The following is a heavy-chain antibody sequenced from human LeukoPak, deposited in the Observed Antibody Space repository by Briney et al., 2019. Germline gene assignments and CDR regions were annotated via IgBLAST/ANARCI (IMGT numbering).Heavy chain of an antibody. Sequence: SETLSLTCTVSGGAISSGGYYWSWIRQPPGKGLEWIGYMYHSGSTYYNPSLKSRVTISVDRSKNQFSLKLSSVTAADTAVYYCARKNYDFWVFEYWGQGTLVTVSS. CDR3: ARKNYDFWVFEY. CDR1: GGAISSGGYY. D-gene: IGHD3-3*01. CDR2: MYHSGST. V-gene: IGHV4-30-2*01. J-gene: IGHJ4*02.